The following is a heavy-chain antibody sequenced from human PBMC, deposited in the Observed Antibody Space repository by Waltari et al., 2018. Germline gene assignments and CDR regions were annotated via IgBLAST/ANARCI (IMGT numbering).Heavy chain of an antibody. D-gene: IGHD5-12*01. V-gene: IGHV4-39*01. CDR3: ARHWKKSGYRFDP. J-gene: IGHJ5*02. CDR1: GGSISSSSYY. CDR2: IYYSGST. Sequence: QLQLQESGPGLVKPSETLSLTCTVSGGSISSSSYYWGWVRQSPGKGLEWIGSIYYSGSTYYNPTLKSRVTISGDTSKNPFSLKLSSVTAADTAVYYCARHWKKSGYRFDPWGQGTLVTVSS.